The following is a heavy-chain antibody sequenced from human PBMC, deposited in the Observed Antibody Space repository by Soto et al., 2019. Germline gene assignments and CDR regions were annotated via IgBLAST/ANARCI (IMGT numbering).Heavy chain of an antibody. D-gene: IGHD4-17*01. V-gene: IGHV4-39*07. CDR2: IYYSGST. Sequence: PSETLSLTCTVSGGSISSSSYYWGWIRQPPGKGLEWIGSIYYSGSTYYNPSLKSRVTISVDTSKNQFSLKLSSVTAADTAVYYCARDIMTTTSGWFDPWGQGTLVTVSS. CDR3: ARDIMTTTSGWFDP. CDR1: GGSISSSSYY. J-gene: IGHJ5*02.